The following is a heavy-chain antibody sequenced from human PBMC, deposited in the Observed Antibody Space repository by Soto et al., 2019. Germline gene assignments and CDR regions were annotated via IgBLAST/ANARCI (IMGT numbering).Heavy chain of an antibody. CDR2: ISYDGSNK. V-gene: IGHV3-30*18. Sequence: QVQLVESGGGVVQPGRSLRLSCAASGFTFSNYGMHWVRQAPGKGLEWVAVISYDGSNKYYADSVKGRFTISRDNSKNTLYLQMNSLRAEDTAVYYCAKDHLYDSSGYFDYWGQGTLVTVSS. CDR3: AKDHLYDSSGYFDY. CDR1: GFTFSNYG. D-gene: IGHD3-22*01. J-gene: IGHJ4*02.